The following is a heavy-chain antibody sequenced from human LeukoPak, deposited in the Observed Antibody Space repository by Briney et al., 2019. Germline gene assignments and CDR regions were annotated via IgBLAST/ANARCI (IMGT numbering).Heavy chain of an antibody. D-gene: IGHD6-19*01. J-gene: IGHJ4*02. Sequence: PGGSLRLSCAASGFTFSTYTIPWVRQAPGKGLEWVAVISYDEINKYYADSVKGRFTISRDNSKNTLYLQMNSLRGEDTAVYYCAREFTSGWYDYWGQGTLVTVSS. V-gene: IGHV3-30-3*01. CDR1: GFTFSTYT. CDR3: AREFTSGWYDY. CDR2: ISYDEINK.